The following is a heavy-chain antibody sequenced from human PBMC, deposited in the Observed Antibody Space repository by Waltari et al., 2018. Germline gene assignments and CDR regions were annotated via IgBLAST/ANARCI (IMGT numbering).Heavy chain of an antibody. D-gene: IGHD3-3*01. V-gene: IGHV4-59*01. CDR1: GGSISSYY. CDR3: ARDFVN. J-gene: IGHJ4*02. Sequence: QEQLQESGPGLVKPSEPLSLTCTVSGGSISSYYWSWIRQPPGKGLEWIGYIYYSGSTNYNPSLKSRVTISVDTSKNQFSLKLSSVTAADTAVYYGARDFVNWGQGTLVTVSS. CDR2: IYYSGST.